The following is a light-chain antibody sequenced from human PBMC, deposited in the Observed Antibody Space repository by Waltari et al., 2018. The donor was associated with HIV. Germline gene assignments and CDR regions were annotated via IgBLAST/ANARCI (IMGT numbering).Light chain of an antibody. CDR1: QNIWNS. V-gene: IGKV1-5*03. J-gene: IGKJ2*01. CDR2: LAS. CDR3: QQFDTYYT. Sequence: DIRVTQSPSTLSASIGGRVTITCRASQNIWNSLAWYQQKPGQAPKLLISLASSLERGGPIRFSGSGSGSEFTLTISSLQNEDFATYYCQQFDTYYTFGPGTRLE.